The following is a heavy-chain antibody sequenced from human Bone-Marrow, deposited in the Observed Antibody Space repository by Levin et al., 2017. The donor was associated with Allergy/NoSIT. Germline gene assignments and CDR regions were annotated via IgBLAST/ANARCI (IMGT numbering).Heavy chain of an antibody. CDR3: AKERAPGTGSPTEEPHFDY. Sequence: GESLKISCAASGFTFSSYAMSWVRQAPGKGLEWVSAISGSGGSTYYADSVKGRFTISRDNSKNTLYLQMNSLRAEDTAVYYCAKERAPGTGSPTEEPHFDYWGQGTLVTVSS. CDR2: ISGSGGST. V-gene: IGHV3-23*01. D-gene: IGHD1-14*01. CDR1: GFTFSSYA. J-gene: IGHJ4*02.